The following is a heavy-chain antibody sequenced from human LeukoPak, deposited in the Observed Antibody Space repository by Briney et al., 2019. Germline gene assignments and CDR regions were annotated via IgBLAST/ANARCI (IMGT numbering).Heavy chain of an antibody. Sequence: SETLSLTCTVSGGSISSYYWSWVRQPPGKGLEWIGYIYYSGRTNYNPSLKSRVTMSIDTSKNRFSLRLSSVTAADTAVYYCARALSSGLSDYWGQGTLVTVSS. V-gene: IGHV4-59*01. CDR1: GGSISSYY. CDR2: IYYSGRT. CDR3: ARALSSGLSDY. D-gene: IGHD2-15*01. J-gene: IGHJ4*02.